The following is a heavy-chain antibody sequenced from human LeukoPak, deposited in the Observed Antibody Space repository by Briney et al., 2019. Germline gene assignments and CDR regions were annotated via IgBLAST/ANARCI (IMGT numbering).Heavy chain of an antibody. CDR1: GGSISSSSYY. CDR2: IYTSGST. CDR3: ARDWRYFDWSDDHEAVVQIFDY. J-gene: IGHJ4*02. Sequence: SETLSLTCTVSGGSISSSSYYWGWIRQPAGKGLEWIGRIYTSGSTNYNPSLKSRVTISVDTSKNQFSLKLSSVTAADTAVYYCARDWRYFDWSDDHEAVVQIFDYWGQGTLVTVSS. V-gene: IGHV4-61*02. D-gene: IGHD3-9*01.